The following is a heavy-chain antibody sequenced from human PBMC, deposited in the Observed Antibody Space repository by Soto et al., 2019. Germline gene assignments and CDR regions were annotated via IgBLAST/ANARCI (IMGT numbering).Heavy chain of an antibody. CDR3: ARGDYGTGGYPFPYFDY. CDR1: GYSFTGYY. Sequence: HEHLVQSGAEVKRPGSSLKVSCKASGYSFTGYYIHWVRQAPGQGLEWMGWINPDIGATNYAQNFKGRVTLTSDTSISTASMDLTSLTSDDTAVYYCARGDYGTGGYPFPYFDYWGQGTLVIVSS. CDR2: INPDIGAT. D-gene: IGHD2-8*02. V-gene: IGHV1-2*02. J-gene: IGHJ4*02.